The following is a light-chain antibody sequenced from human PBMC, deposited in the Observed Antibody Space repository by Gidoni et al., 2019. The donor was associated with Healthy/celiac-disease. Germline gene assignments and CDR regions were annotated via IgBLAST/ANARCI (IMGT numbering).Light chain of an antibody. J-gene: IGLJ1*01. V-gene: IGLV3-1*01. CDR3: QAWDSREGV. Sequence: KRPSGIPERFSGSNSGNTATLTISGTQATDEADYYCQAWDSREGVFGTGTKVTVL.